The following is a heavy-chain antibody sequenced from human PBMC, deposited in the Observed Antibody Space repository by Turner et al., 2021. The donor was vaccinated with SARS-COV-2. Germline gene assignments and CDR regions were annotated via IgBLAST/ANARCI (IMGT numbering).Heavy chain of an antibody. Sequence: VQLVESGGGLVQPGGSLRLSCAASGFTVSSNYMIWVRHASEKGLEWVSVIYSGGITFYADSVKGRFTISRHNSKNTLYLQMNSLRAEDTAVYYCARDLVSNGMDVWGQGTTVTVSS. CDR1: GFTVSSNY. J-gene: IGHJ6*02. D-gene: IGHD3-16*01. CDR2: IYSGGIT. V-gene: IGHV3-53*04. CDR3: ARDLVSNGMDV.